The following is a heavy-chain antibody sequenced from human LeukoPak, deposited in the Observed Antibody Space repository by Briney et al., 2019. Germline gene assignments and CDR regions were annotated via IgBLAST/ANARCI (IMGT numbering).Heavy chain of an antibody. Sequence: SETLSLTCNVSSGSISSTEYYWGWIRQPPGKGLEWIGSIYYSGSTYYNPSLKTRVTISVDTSKNQFSLKLSSVTVADTAVYYCARHSGDCGGDCYSRFDSWGQGTLVTVSP. V-gene: IGHV4-39*01. CDR1: SGSISSTEYY. J-gene: IGHJ4*02. CDR2: IYYSGST. CDR3: ARHSGDCGGDCYSRFDS. D-gene: IGHD2-21*01.